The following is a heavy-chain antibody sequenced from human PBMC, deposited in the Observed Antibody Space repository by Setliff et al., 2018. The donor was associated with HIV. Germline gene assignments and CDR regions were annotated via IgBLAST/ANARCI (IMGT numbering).Heavy chain of an antibody. CDR3: ARDRYSGSSTDY. J-gene: IGHJ4*02. CDR2: INHRGST. D-gene: IGHD1-26*01. CDR1: GASLSGYY. Sequence: PSETLSLTCAVYGASLSGYYWSWNRQPPGKGLEWIGEINHRGSTNYNPSLKSRFTISRDNVKNSLYLQMNSLRAEDTAVYYCARDRYSGSSTDYWCQGTLVTVSS. V-gene: IGHV4-34*01.